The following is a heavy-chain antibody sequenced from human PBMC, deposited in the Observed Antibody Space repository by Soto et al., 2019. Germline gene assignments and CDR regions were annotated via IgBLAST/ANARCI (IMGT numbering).Heavy chain of an antibody. V-gene: IGHV3-23*01. CDR3: AKGRGSLPGYYFGLDV. J-gene: IGHJ6*02. D-gene: IGHD6-13*01. CDR1: GFTFNSFA. Sequence: PVGSLRLSGAASGFTFNSFAMSWVRQAPGKGLEWVSGILGSGASTYYADSVMGRFTISRDNSKNRRYLQMNSLRDEDTAVYCCAKGRGSLPGYYFGLDVWGQETTVTVSS. CDR2: ILGSGAST.